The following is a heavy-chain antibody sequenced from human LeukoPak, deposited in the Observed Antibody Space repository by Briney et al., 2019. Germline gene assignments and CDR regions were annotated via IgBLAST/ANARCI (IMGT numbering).Heavy chain of an antibody. CDR3: ARGEWSYSYGMDV. D-gene: IGHD3-3*01. J-gene: IGHJ6*02. CDR2: IYPGDSDT. V-gene: IGHV5-51*01. CDR1: GYSFTSYW. Sequence: GEPLKISCKGSGYSFTSYWIGWVRQMPGKGLEWMGIIYPGDSDTRYSPSFQGQVTISADKSISTAYLQWSSLKATDTAMYYCARGEWSYSYGMDVWGQGTTVTVSS.